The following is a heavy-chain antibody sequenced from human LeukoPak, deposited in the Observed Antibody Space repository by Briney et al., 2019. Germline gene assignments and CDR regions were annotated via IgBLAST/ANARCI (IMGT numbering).Heavy chain of an antibody. Sequence: PGGSLRLSCAASGFTFSSYSMNWGRQAPGKGLEWVAVIWYDGSNKYYADSVKGRFTISRDNSKNTLYLQMNSLRAEDTAVYYCARDYEWEQLELNYFDYWGQGTLVTVSS. J-gene: IGHJ4*02. CDR3: ARDYEWEQLELNYFDY. CDR1: GFTFSSYS. D-gene: IGHD1-26*01. V-gene: IGHV3-33*08. CDR2: IWYDGSNK.